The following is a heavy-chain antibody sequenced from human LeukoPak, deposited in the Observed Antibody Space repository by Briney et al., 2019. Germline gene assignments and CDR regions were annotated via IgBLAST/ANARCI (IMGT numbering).Heavy chain of an antibody. J-gene: IGHJ3*02. V-gene: IGHV4-31*03. CDR3: AREARGMTTNAHDAFDI. CDR2: IYHSGTT. CDR1: GGSISSSSYY. Sequence: SETLSLTCTVSGGSISSSSYYWGWIRQYPGKGLEWIGYIYHSGTTYYNPSLRGRLTISVDTSKNHFSLKLTSLTAADTAVYYCAREARGMTTNAHDAFDIWGQGTMVTVSS. D-gene: IGHD1-1*01.